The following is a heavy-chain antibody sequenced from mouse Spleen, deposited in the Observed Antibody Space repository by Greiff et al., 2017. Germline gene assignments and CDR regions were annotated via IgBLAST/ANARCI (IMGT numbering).Heavy chain of an antibody. Sequence: QVQLQQPGAELVKPGASVKMSCKASGYTFTSYWITWVKQRPGQGLEWIGDIYPGSGSTNYNEKFKSKATLTVDTSSSTAYMQLSSLTSEDSAVYYCARIDYRYERGYFDYWGQGTTLTVSS. CDR3: ARIDYRYERGYFDY. CDR1: GYTFTSYW. CDR2: IYPGSGST. V-gene: IGHV1-55*01. J-gene: IGHJ2*01. D-gene: IGHD2-14*01.